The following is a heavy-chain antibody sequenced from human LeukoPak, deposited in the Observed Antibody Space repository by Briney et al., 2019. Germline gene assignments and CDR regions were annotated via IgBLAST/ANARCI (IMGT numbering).Heavy chain of an antibody. J-gene: IGHJ4*02. V-gene: IGHV3-48*03. CDR3: ARTDTAMVTY. D-gene: IGHD5-18*01. Sequence: GGSLTLSCAASGFTFSSYEMNWVRQVPGKGLEWVSYISSSGSTIYYADSVKGRFTISRDNAKNSLYLQMNSLRAEDTAVYYCARTDTAMVTYWGQGTLVTVSS. CDR2: ISSSGSTI. CDR1: GFTFSSYE.